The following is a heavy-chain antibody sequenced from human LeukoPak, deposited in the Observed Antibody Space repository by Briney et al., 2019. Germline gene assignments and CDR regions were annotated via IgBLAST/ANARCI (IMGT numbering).Heavy chain of an antibody. CDR2: IIPIFGTA. CDR1: GGTFSSYA. CDR3: ARGAYYYDSSGRHAFDI. J-gene: IGHJ3*02. D-gene: IGHD3-22*01. Sequence: SVKVSCKASGGTFSSYAISWERQAPGQGLEWMGGIIPIFGTANYAQKFQGRVTITADESTSTAYMELSSLRSEDTAVYYCARGAYYYDSSGRHAFDIWGQGTMVTVSS. V-gene: IGHV1-69*13.